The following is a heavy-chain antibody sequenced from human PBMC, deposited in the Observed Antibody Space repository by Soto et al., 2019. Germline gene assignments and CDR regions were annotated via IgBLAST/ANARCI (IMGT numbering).Heavy chain of an antibody. D-gene: IGHD1-1*01. CDR1: GFIFSVYA. CDR2: ISTNGGST. V-gene: IGHV3-23*01. CDR3: AQYSERPYEAGLQE. Sequence: EVPVLESGGDLVQPGGSLRLSCAASGFIFSVYAMAWVRQAPGKGLEWVSAISTNGGSTFYADSLRGRFTIFRDNSKSTLYLQMNSLRAEDTGIYYCAQYSERPYEAGLQECGQDTLVTVS. J-gene: IGHJ1*01.